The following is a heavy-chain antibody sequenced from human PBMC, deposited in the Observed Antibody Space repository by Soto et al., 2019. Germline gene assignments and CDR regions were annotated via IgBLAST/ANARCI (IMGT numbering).Heavy chain of an antibody. CDR1: GDSVSSNTAA. D-gene: IGHD6-19*01. V-gene: IGHV6-1*01. Sequence: TLSLTCAISGDSVSSNTAAWNWIRSSPSRGLEWLGRTYYRSNWRHDYAVSVKSRITVNPDTSKNHFSLQLNSVTPDDTAVYYCARGVAGTGFDLWGQRTLVTVSS. CDR2: TYYRSNWRH. J-gene: IGHJ4*02. CDR3: ARGVAGTGFDL.